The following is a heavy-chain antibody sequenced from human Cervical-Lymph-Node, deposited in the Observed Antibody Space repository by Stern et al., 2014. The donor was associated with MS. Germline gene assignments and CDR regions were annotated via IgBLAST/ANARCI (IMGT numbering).Heavy chain of an antibody. CDR3: ARTLGRISGYDPVDY. J-gene: IGHJ4*02. CDR2: ISAYNGNT. CDR1: GYTFTTYG. Sequence: VQLVQSGAEVKKPGASVKVSCKAAGYTFTTYGISWVRQAPGQGLEWMGWISAYNGNTNYAQMLQGRVTMTTDTSTSTAYMGLRSLRSDDTAVYYCARTLGRISGYDPVDYWGQGTLVTVSS. D-gene: IGHD5-12*01. V-gene: IGHV1-18*01.